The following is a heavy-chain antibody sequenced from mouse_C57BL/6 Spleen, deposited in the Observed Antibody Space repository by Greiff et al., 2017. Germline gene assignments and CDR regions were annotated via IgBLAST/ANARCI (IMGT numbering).Heavy chain of an antibody. D-gene: IGHD4-1*01. Sequence: QVQLQQPGTELVKPGASVKLSCKASGYTFTSYWMTWVKQRPGQGLEWIGNINPSNGGTNSNEKFTSKATLTVDKSSSTAYLQLSSLTSEDSAVDKCARDGTGRSWYFDYWGQGTTLTVSS. J-gene: IGHJ2*01. CDR2: INPSNGGT. CDR3: ARDGTGRSWYFDY. V-gene: IGHV1-53*01. CDR1: GYTFTSYW.